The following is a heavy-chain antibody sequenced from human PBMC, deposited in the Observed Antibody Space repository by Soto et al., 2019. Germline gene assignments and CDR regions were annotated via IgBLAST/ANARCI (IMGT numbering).Heavy chain of an antibody. CDR2: IYYSGST. Sequence: SETLSLTCTVSGGSISSSSYYWGWIRQPPGKGLEWIGSIYYSGSTYYNPSLKSRVTISVDTSKNQFSLKLSSVTAADTSVYYFARHFPSGVDREIRTFDYWGQGTLVTVSS. D-gene: IGHD3-3*01. V-gene: IGHV4-39*01. J-gene: IGHJ4*02. CDR3: ARHFPSGVDREIRTFDY. CDR1: GGSISSSSYY.